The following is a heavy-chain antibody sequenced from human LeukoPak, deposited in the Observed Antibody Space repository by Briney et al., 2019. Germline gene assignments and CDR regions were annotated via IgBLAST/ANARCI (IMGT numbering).Heavy chain of an antibody. CDR2: IYSGGST. Sequence: GGSLRLSCAASGFTVSSNYMSWVRQAPGKGLEWVSVIYSGGSTYYADFVKGRFTISRDNSKNTLYLQMNSLRAEDTAVYYCAKDLEVVVAATRVDYWGQGTLVTVSS. J-gene: IGHJ4*02. V-gene: IGHV3-53*01. D-gene: IGHD2-15*01. CDR1: GFTVSSNY. CDR3: AKDLEVVVAATRVDY.